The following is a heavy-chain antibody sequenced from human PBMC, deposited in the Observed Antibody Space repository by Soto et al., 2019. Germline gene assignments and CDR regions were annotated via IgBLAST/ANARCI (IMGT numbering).Heavy chain of an antibody. V-gene: IGHV1-69*13. D-gene: IGHD6-19*01. J-gene: IGHJ6*02. Sequence: GASVKVSCKASGYTFTSYGISWVRQAPGQGLEWMGGIIPIFGTANYAQKFQGRVTITADESTSTAYMELSSLRSEDTAVYYCADAVADYYYGMDVWGQGTTVTVSS. CDR1: GYTFTSYG. CDR2: IIPIFGTA. CDR3: ADAVADYYYGMDV.